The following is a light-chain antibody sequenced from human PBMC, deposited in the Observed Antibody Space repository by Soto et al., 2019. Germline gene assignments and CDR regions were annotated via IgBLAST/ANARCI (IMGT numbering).Light chain of an antibody. CDR1: SSDVGGYNS. CDR3: SSYAGSKNLV. Sequence: QSALTQPPSASGSPGQSVTISCTGTSSDVGGYNSVSWYQQHPGKAPKLVIYEVSKRPSGVPDRFSASKSDNMASLTVSGLQAEDEADYYCSSYAGSKNLVFGGGTKLTVL. CDR2: EVS. J-gene: IGLJ2*01. V-gene: IGLV2-8*01.